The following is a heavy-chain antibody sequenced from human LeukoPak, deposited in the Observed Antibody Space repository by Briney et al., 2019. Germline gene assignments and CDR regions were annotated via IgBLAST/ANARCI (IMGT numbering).Heavy chain of an antibody. CDR2: ISWNNVNI. J-gene: IGHJ6*02. V-gene: IGHV3-9*01. Sequence: PGGSLRLSCAASGFSFDDYAMHWVRQAPGKGLEWVSGISWNNVNIAYADSVKGRFTISRDHSENMVYLQMDSLRAEDTAMYYCAKAPYFRGGMDVWGQGTTVTVSS. CDR1: GFSFDDYA. CDR3: AKAPYFRGGMDV. D-gene: IGHD3-10*02.